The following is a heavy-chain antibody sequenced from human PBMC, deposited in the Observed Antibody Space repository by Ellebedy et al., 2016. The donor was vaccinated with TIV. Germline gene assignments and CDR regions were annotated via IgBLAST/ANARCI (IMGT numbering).Heavy chain of an antibody. Sequence: SETLSLXXAVSGVPIKSSNWWSWVRPSPGKGLEWLGEIYHSGCTNYNPSFKSRVTISVDVSKKEFSLKLSSVTAADTAVYYCARWVGIKPPHNYFGMDVWGQGTTVTVSS. V-gene: IGHV4-4*02. CDR2: IYHSGCT. D-gene: IGHD1-26*01. J-gene: IGHJ6*02. CDR3: ARWVGIKPPHNYFGMDV. CDR1: GVPIKSSNW.